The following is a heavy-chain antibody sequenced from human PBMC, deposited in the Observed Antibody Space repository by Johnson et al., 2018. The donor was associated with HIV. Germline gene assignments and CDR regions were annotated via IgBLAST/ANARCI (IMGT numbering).Heavy chain of an antibody. CDR1: GFTFGDYA. V-gene: IGHV3-49*03. D-gene: IGHD3-22*01. CDR3: TRGWKHELPVYDSSGYYSDAFDI. J-gene: IGHJ3*02. Sequence: VQLVESGGGLVQPGRSPRLSCTASGFTFGDYAMSWFRQAPGKGLEWVGFIRSKAYGGTTEYAASVKGRFTISRDDSKSIAYLQMNSLKTEDTAVYYCTRGWKHELPVYDSSGYYSDAFDIWGQGTMVTVSS. CDR2: IRSKAYGGTT.